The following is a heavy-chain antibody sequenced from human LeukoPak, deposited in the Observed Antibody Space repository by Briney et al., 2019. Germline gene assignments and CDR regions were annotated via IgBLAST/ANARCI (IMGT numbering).Heavy chain of an antibody. J-gene: IGHJ5*02. CDR2: IYTSGST. CDR1: GGSISSGSYY. V-gene: IGHV4-61*02. CDR3: ARDRKVNWFDP. Sequence: SETLSLTCTVSGGSISSGSYYWSWIRQPARKGLEWIGRIYTSGSTNYNPSLKSRVTISVDTSKNQFSLKLSSVTSADTAVYYCARDRKVNWFDPWGQGPLVTVSS.